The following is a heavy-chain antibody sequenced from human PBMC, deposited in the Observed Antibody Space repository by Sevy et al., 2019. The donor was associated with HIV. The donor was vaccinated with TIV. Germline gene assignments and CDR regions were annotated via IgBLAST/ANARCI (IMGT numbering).Heavy chain of an antibody. J-gene: IGHJ4*02. V-gene: IGHV4-38-2*01. Sequence: SETLSLTCAVSGYSINSGYYWGWIRQPPGKGLEWIGSLYHDGSTSFKPSLKSRVTISVATSKNQFSLKLTSVTAADTAVYYCARCGYYDTSGYYSHYFDYWGQGTLVTVSS. CDR3: ARCGYYDTSGYYSHYFDY. CDR1: GYSINSGYY. D-gene: IGHD3-22*01. CDR2: LYHDGST.